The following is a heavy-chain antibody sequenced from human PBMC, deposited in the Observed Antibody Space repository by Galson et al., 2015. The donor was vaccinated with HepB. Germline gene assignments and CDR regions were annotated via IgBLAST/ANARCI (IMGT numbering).Heavy chain of an antibody. Sequence: SLRLSCAASGFTVSSNYMSWVRQAPGQGLEWVSVIYSGGSTYYADSVKGRFTISRDNSKNTLYLQMHSLRAEDTAVYYCARGWLIQGWYYFDYWGQGTLVTVSS. CDR2: IYSGGST. CDR1: GFTVSSNY. J-gene: IGHJ4*02. V-gene: IGHV3-53*01. D-gene: IGHD5-12*01. CDR3: ARGWLIQGWYYFDY.